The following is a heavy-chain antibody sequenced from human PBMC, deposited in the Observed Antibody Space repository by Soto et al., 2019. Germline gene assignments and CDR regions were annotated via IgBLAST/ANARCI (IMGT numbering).Heavy chain of an antibody. V-gene: IGHV4-31*03. J-gene: IGHJ4*02. CDR1: RGSISSGGYN. CDR3: ARVSVTFFDY. Sequence: QVQLQESGPGLVKPSQTLSLTCTVSRGSISSGGYNWSWIRQHPGKGLEWIGYIYYSGITYSNPSLKTRVTISVDTSKNQFSLKLSSVTAADTAVYYCARVSVTFFDYWGQGTLVTVSS. CDR2: IYYSGIT.